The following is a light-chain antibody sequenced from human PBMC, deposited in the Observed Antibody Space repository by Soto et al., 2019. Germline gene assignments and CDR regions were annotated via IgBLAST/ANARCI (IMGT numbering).Light chain of an antibody. CDR3: QQYSDSPST. Sequence: EIVLTQSPGTLSLSPGERATLSCRTSQSVRNSYVAWYQRKPGQAPRLLIYGASNRATGIPDRFSGSGSGTDFTLTISRLEPEDFGVFYCQQYSDSPSTFGQGTKVEI. CDR1: QSVRNSY. CDR2: GAS. V-gene: IGKV3-20*01. J-gene: IGKJ1*01.